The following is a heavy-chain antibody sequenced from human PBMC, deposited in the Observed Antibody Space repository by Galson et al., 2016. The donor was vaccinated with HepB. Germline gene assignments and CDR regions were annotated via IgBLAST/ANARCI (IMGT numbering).Heavy chain of an antibody. CDR1: GFVVSSTY. Sequence: SLRLSCAASGFVVSSTYMAWVRQAPGQGLECVSLLYRDGFTYYADSVKGRFTISSDNSKNTFYHQMNSLRADDTAVYYCSRDGRQDRGSIFDYWGQGTLVTVSS. CDR3: SRDGRQDRGSIFDY. V-gene: IGHV3-66*01. CDR2: LYRDGFT. D-gene: IGHD6-6*01. J-gene: IGHJ4*02.